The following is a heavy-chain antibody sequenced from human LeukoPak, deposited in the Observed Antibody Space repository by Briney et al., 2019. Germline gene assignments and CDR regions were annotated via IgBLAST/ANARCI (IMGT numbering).Heavy chain of an antibody. Sequence: SQTLSLTCTVSGGSISSGSYYWSWLRQPAGKGLEWIGRIYTSGSTNYNPSLKSRVTISVDTSKNQFSLKLSSVTAADTAVYYCARLTPGIAVAGSEFDYWGQGTLVTVSS. CDR3: ARLTPGIAVAGSEFDY. CDR1: GGSISSGSYY. J-gene: IGHJ4*02. V-gene: IGHV4-61*02. D-gene: IGHD6-19*01. CDR2: IYTSGST.